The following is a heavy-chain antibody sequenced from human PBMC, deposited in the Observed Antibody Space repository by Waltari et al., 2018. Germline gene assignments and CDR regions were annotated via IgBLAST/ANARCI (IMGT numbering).Heavy chain of an antibody. J-gene: IGHJ6*02. CDR1: GGSISSHY. CDR2: IYYSGST. V-gene: IGHV4-59*11. CDR3: ARGPSGPYGMDV. D-gene: IGHD2-15*01. Sequence: QVQLQESGPGLVKPSETLSLTCTVSGGSISSHYWSWIRQPPGKGLEWIGYIYYSGSTNYNPSLKSRVTISVDTSKNQFSLKLSSVTAADTAGYYCARGPSGPYGMDVWGQGTTVTVSS.